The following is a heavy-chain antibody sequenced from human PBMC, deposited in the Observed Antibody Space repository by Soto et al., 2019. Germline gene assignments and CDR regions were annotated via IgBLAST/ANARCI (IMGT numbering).Heavy chain of an antibody. CDR3: ARGYDFWSGYYTDYYYGLDV. Sequence: ASVKVSCKASGYTFTSYYMHWLRQAPGQGLEWMGIINPSGGSTSYAQKFQGRVTMTRDTSTSTVYMELSSLRSEDTAVYYCARGYDFWSGYYTDYYYGLDVWGQGTTVTVSS. V-gene: IGHV1-46*01. CDR2: INPSGGST. J-gene: IGHJ6*02. D-gene: IGHD3-3*01. CDR1: GYTFTSYY.